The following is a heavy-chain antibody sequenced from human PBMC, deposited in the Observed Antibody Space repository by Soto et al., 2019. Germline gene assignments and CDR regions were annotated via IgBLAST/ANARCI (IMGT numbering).Heavy chain of an antibody. J-gene: IGHJ4*02. Sequence: QVQLVESGGGVVQPGRSLRLSCAASGFTFRNFAMHWVRQAPGKGLEWLAAITFDGKDKYYADFVKGRFTISGDTSKNTLYLQMNSLRIDDTALYFCTRDLLAGHDVYWGQGTLVTVSS. CDR1: GFTFRNFA. D-gene: IGHD5-12*01. CDR3: TRDLLAGHDVY. CDR2: ITFDGKDK. V-gene: IGHV3-30*04.